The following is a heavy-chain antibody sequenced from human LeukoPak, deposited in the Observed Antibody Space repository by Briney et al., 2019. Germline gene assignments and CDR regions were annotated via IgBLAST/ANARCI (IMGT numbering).Heavy chain of an antibody. Sequence: GGSLRLSCAASGFTVSSNYMSWVRQAPGKGLEWVSVIYSGGSTYYADSVKGRFTISRDNAKNSLYLQMNSLRAEDTAVYYCARSTSILWWRLFDPWGQGTLVTVSS. CDR1: GFTVSSNY. D-gene: IGHD2-21*01. J-gene: IGHJ5*02. V-gene: IGHV3-66*01. CDR3: ARSTSILWWRLFDP. CDR2: IYSGGST.